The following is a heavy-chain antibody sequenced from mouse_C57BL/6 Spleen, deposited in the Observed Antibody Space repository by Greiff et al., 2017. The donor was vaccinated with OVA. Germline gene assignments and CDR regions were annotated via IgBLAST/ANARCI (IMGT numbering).Heavy chain of an antibody. J-gene: IGHJ3*01. Sequence: QVQLKQPGAELVRPGSSVKLSCKASGYTFTSYWMHWVKQRPIQGLEWIGNIDPSDSETHYNQKFKDKATLTVDKSSSTAYMQLSSLTSEDSAVYYCARGGYSNFAWFAYWGQGTLVTVSA. CDR1: GYTFTSYW. D-gene: IGHD2-5*01. CDR2: IDPSDSET. CDR3: ARGGYSNFAWFAY. V-gene: IGHV1-52*01.